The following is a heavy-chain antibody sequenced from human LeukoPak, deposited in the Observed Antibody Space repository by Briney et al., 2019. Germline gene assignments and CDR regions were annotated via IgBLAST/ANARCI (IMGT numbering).Heavy chain of an antibody. Sequence: VASVKVSCKASGGTFSSYAISWVRQAPGQGLEWMGGIIPIFGTANYAQKFQGRVTITTDESTSTAYMELSSLRSEDTAVYYCARDETVTTPGCFDPWGQGTLVTVSS. J-gene: IGHJ5*02. CDR3: ARDETVTTPGCFDP. V-gene: IGHV1-69*05. CDR2: IIPIFGTA. D-gene: IGHD4-17*01. CDR1: GGTFSSYA.